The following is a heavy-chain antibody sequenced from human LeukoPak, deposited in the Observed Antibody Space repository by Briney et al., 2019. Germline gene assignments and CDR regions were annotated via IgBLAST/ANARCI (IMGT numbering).Heavy chain of an antibody. D-gene: IGHD6-19*01. CDR1: GGSISSSTYF. V-gene: IGHV4-39*07. CDR2: MYYSGTT. J-gene: IGHJ4*02. CDR3: ALGSGWSKIDY. Sequence: TPSETLSLTCTVSGGSISSSTYFWGWIRQPPGKGLEWIGSMYYSGTTFYNPSLKNRVTISVDTSKNHLSLKLSSVTAADTAVYYCALGSGWSKIDYWGQGTLVTVSS.